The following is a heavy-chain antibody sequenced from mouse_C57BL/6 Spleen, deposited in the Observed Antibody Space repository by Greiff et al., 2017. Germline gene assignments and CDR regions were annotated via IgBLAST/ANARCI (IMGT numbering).Heavy chain of an antibody. CDR3: ARRRSPLDY. J-gene: IGHJ2*01. CDR1: GYAFTNYL. Sequence: VQLQQSGAELVRPGTSVKVSCKASGYAFTNYLIEWVKQRPGQGLEWIGVINPGSGGTNYNEKFKGKATLTADKSSSTAYMQLSSLTSEDSAVYFCARRRSPLDYWGQGTTLTVSS. V-gene: IGHV1-54*01. CDR2: INPGSGGT.